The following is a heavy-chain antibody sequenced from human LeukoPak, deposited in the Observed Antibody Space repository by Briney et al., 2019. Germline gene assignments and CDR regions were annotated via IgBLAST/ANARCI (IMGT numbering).Heavy chain of an antibody. J-gene: IGHJ5*02. D-gene: IGHD6-13*01. CDR2: FDPEDGET. V-gene: IGHV1-24*01. Sequence: GASVKVSCKVSGYTLTELSMHWVRQAPGKGLEWMGGFDPEDGETIYAQKFQGRVTMTEDTSTDTAYMELSSLRSEDTAVYYCATSGYSSNWYSNWFDPWGQGTLVTVSS. CDR3: ATSGYSSNWYSNWFDP. CDR1: GYTLTELS.